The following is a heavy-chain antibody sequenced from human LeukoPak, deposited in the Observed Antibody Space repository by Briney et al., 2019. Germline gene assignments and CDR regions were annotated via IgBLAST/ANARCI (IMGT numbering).Heavy chain of an antibody. CDR2: ISTSGDTI. Sequence: GVSLRLSCAASGFTFSSYEMNWVRQAPGKGLEWLSFISTSGDTIYYALSVKGRFTISRDNAKNSLYLQMNSLRAEDTALYYCARGGTSGSLIYWGQGTLVTVSS. D-gene: IGHD1-26*01. V-gene: IGHV3-48*03. J-gene: IGHJ4*02. CDR3: ARGGTSGSLIY. CDR1: GFTFSSYE.